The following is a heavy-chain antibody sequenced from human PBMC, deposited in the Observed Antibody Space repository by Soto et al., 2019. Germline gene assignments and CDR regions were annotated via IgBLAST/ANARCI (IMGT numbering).Heavy chain of an antibody. CDR2: ISYDGSNK. Sequence: GGSLRLSCAASGFTFSSYGMHWVRQAPGKGLEWVAVISYDGSNKYYADSAKGRFTISRDNSKNTLYLQMNSLRAEDTAVYYCAKDFNSYFDYWGQGTLVTVS. CDR1: GFTFSSYG. V-gene: IGHV3-30*18. CDR3: AKDFNSYFDY. J-gene: IGHJ4*02.